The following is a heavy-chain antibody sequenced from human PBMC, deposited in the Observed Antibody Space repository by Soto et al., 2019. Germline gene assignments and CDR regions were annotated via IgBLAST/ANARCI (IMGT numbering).Heavy chain of an antibody. Sequence: PSETLSLTCTVSGGSISSGGYYWSWIRQHPGKGLEWIGYIYYSGSTYYNPSLKSRVTISVDTSKNQFSLKLSSVTAADTAVYYCARGYCSGGSCWVYFQHWGQGTLVTVSS. CDR3: ARGYCSGGSCWVYFQH. D-gene: IGHD2-15*01. V-gene: IGHV4-31*03. J-gene: IGHJ1*01. CDR2: IYYSGST. CDR1: GGSISSGGYY.